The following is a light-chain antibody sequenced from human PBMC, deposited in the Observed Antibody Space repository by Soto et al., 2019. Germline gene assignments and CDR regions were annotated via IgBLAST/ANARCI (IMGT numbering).Light chain of an antibody. CDR2: DAS. CDR1: QDISNY. Sequence: IQMTQSPSSLSASVGDRVTITCQASQDISNYLNWYQQKPGKAPKLLIYDASNLETGVPSRFSGGGSGTDFTFTISSLQPEDIATYYCQQYDDFPRTFGQGTKVEIK. CDR3: QQYDDFPRT. J-gene: IGKJ1*01. V-gene: IGKV1-33*01.